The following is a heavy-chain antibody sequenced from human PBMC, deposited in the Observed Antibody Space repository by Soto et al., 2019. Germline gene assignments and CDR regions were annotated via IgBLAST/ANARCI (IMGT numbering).Heavy chain of an antibody. Sequence: SETLSLTCAVYGGSFSGYYWSWIRQPPGKGLEWIGEINHSGSTNYNPSLKSRVTISVDTSKNQFSLKLSSVTAADTAVYYCARVKAVAGIKPHYYYYGMDVWGQGTTVTVSS. D-gene: IGHD6-19*01. CDR1: GGSFSGYY. CDR3: ARVKAVAGIKPHYYYYGMDV. CDR2: INHSGST. V-gene: IGHV4-34*01. J-gene: IGHJ6*02.